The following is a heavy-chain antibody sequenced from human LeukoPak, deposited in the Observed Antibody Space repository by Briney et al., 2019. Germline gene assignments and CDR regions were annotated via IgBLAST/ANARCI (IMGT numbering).Heavy chain of an antibody. V-gene: IGHV4-59*08. D-gene: IGHD6-19*01. CDR2: INYSGST. CDR1: VATSIYS. CDR3: ARHPSSSGLYYFDY. Sequence: SETLSPSRALSGVATSIYSWGFIRQPPGKGLEWIGYINYSGSTKYNPSLKSRVTISVDTSKNQFSLKVSSVTAADTAFYYCARHPSSSGLYYFDYWGQGTLVTVSS. J-gene: IGHJ4*02.